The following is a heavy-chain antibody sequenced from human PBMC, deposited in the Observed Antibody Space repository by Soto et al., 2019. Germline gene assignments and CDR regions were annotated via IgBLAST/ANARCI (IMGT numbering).Heavy chain of an antibody. D-gene: IGHD5-18*01. CDR3: AKGGGDTAMDIYYYYYYYYMDV. Sequence: GGSLRLSCAASGFTFSSYAMSWVRQAPGKGLEWVSAISGSGGSTYYADSVKGRFTISRDNSKNTLYLQMNSLRAEDTAVYYCAKGGGDTAMDIYYYYYYYYMDVWGKGTTVTVSS. CDR1: GFTFSSYA. CDR2: ISGSGGST. V-gene: IGHV3-23*01. J-gene: IGHJ6*03.